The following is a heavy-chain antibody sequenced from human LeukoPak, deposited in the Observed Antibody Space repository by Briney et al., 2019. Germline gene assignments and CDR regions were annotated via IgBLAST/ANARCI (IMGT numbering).Heavy chain of an antibody. D-gene: IGHD2-15*01. CDR3: ARESLGYCSGSTCYYFYMDF. V-gene: IGHV3-48*04. Sequence: GGSLRLSCAASGFTFSSYSMNWVRQAPGKGLEWLSYISGSSSTIYYADSVKGRFTISRDNAKNSLYLQMDSLRAEDTAVYYCARESLGYCSGSTCYYFYMDFWGKGTTVTVSS. CDR1: GFTFSSYS. CDR2: ISGSSSTI. J-gene: IGHJ6*03.